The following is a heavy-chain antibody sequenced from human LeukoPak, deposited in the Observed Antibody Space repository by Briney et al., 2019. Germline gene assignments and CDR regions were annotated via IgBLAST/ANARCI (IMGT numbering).Heavy chain of an antibody. CDR2: INPNNGGT. V-gene: IGHV1-2*02. CDR3: ARDFSATHCFDY. D-gene: IGHD3-10*01. CDR1: GYTFTGYY. J-gene: IGHJ4*02. Sequence: ASVRVSSTASGYTFTGYYLHWVRQAPGQGREWMGWINPNNGGTDYAQKFQGRVTMTRDTSISTAYMELSGLRSDDTAVYYCARDFSATHCFDYWGQGTLVTVSS.